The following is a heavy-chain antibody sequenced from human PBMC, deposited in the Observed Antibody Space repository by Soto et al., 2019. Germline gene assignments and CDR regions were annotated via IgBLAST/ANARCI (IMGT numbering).Heavy chain of an antibody. CDR3: ARDPLYGSGHNWCDP. CDR2: INPNSGGT. D-gene: IGHD3-10*01. Sequence: QVQLVQSGAEVKKPGASVKVSCKASGYRFTDYYMHWVRQAPGQGLEWMGWINPNSGGTKDAQKYHGWVTMTRGTSISAVYMDLTRLKSDDTAVYYCARDPLYGSGHNWCDPWGQGTLVTVSS. CDR1: GYRFTDYY. J-gene: IGHJ5*02. V-gene: IGHV1-2*04.